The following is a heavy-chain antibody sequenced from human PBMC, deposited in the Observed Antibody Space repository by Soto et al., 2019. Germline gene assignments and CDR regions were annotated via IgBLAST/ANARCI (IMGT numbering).Heavy chain of an antibody. J-gene: IGHJ6*02. D-gene: IGHD2-2*01. CDR3: ARIVVVPAAIIRFGMDV. V-gene: IGHV5-10-1*01. Sequence: GESLKISCKGSGYSFTSYWISWVRQMPGKGLEWMGRIDPSDSYTNHSPSFQGHVTISADKSISTAYLQWSSLKASDTAMYYCARIVVVPAAIIRFGMDVWGQGTTVTVSS. CDR1: GYSFTSYW. CDR2: IDPSDSYT.